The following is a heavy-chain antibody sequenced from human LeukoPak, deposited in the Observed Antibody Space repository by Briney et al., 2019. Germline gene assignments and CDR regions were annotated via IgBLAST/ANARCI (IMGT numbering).Heavy chain of an antibody. CDR3: ARRVVRGAFDY. J-gene: IGHJ4*02. CDR1: GYSIRTDYY. D-gene: IGHD3-10*01. CDR2: INHSGST. Sequence: SETLSLTCTVSGYSIRTDYYWGWIRQPPGKGPQWIGEINHSGSTNYNPSLKSRVTISVDTSKNQFSLKLSSVTAADTAVYYCARRVVRGAFDYWGQGTLVTVSS. V-gene: IGHV4-38-2*02.